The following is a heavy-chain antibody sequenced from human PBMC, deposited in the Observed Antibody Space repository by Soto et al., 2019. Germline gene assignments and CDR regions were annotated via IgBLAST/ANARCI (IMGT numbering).Heavy chain of an antibody. CDR2: IDWEDTK. CDR1: GFSLSGTGMR. J-gene: IGHJ6*02. V-gene: IGHV2-70*04. CDR3: ARAFYGMDV. Sequence: VSGPTLVNPTQTLTLTCTVSGFSLSGTGMRVTWIRQPPGKALEWLARIDWEDTKLYSSSLKTRLSISRDTSKNQVVLTMTNMDPADTGTYYCARAFYGMDVWGQGTTVTVSS.